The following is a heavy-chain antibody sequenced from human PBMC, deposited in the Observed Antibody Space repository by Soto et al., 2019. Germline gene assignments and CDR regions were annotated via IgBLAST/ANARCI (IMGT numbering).Heavy chain of an antibody. J-gene: IGHJ4*01. D-gene: IGHD1-26*01. CDR2: IDSGFTT. Sequence: GSLRLSCAASGFTFSSSAMTWVRQTPGKGLEWVSSIDSGFTTYYSDSLKGHFTISRDNSKNTVYLQMNSLRADDTAVYYCAKDQWELMHWGQGTLVTVS. V-gene: IGHV3-23*05. CDR3: AKDQWELMH. CDR1: GFTFSSSA.